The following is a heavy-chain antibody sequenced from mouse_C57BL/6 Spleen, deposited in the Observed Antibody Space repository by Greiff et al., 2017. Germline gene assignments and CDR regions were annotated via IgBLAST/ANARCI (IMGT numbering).Heavy chain of an antibody. CDR2: ISYSGST. CDR1: GYSITSGYD. V-gene: IGHV3-1*01. CDR3: ARSITTVGYWYFDV. J-gene: IGHJ1*03. D-gene: IGHD1-1*01. Sequence: EVKLMESGPGMVKPSQSLSLTCTVTGYSITSGYDWHWIRHFPGNKLEWMGYISYSGSTNYNPSLKSRISITHDTSKNHFFLKLNSVTTEDTATYYCARSITTVGYWYFDVWGTGTTVTVSS.